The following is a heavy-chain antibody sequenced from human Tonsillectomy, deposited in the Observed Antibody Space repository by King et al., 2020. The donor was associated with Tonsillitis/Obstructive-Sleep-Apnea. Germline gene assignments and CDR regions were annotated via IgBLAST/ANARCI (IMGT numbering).Heavy chain of an antibody. CDR1: GLAFGRYA. CDR2: LSGTGDNI. J-gene: IGHJ3*02. D-gene: IGHD1-26*01. Sequence: VQLVESGGGLVRPGGSLRLSCVGSGLAFGRYAMSWVRQAPGKGLKWVSGLSGTGDNIYYADSVKGRFTISRDNSKNTLYLQMNNLRGEDTALYYCAKDRSGSCTSGCDPYDIWGRGTQVTVSS. V-gene: IGHV3-23*04. CDR3: AKDRSGSCTSGCDPYDI.